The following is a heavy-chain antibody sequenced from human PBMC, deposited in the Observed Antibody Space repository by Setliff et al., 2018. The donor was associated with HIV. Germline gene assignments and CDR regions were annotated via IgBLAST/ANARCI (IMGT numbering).Heavy chain of an antibody. Sequence: GGSLRLSCTASGFTFSSYAMSWVRQAPGKGLDWVSAISDKHYVDSVKGRFTISRDNSKNTLYLQMNSLRAEDTAVYYCAMSPYSSGLFDYWGQGTLVTVSS. J-gene: IGHJ4*02. CDR3: AMSPYSSGLFDY. CDR1: GFTFSSYA. CDR2: ISDK. V-gene: IGHV3-23*01. D-gene: IGHD6-19*01.